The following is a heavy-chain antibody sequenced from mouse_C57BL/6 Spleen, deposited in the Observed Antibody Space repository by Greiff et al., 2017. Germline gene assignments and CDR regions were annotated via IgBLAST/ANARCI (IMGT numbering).Heavy chain of an antibody. Sequence: QVQLQQPGAELVKPGASVKLSCKASGYTFTSYWMQWVKQRPGQGLEWIGEIDPSDSYTNYNQKFKGKATLTVDTSSSTAYMQLSSLTSEDSAVYYCARSGSTVYYFDYWGQGTTRTVSS. D-gene: IGHD5-1*01. J-gene: IGHJ2*01. CDR2: IDPSDSYT. V-gene: IGHV1-50*01. CDR3: ARSGSTVYYFDY. CDR1: GYTFTSYW.